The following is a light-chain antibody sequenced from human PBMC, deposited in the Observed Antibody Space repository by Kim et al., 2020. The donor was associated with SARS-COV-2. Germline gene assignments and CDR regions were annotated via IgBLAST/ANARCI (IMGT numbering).Light chain of an antibody. CDR2: QDS. CDR1: KLGDKF. Sequence: PGQTASITCSGDKLGDKFACWYQQKPGQSPVLVIYQDSKRPSGIPERFSGSSSGNTATLTISGTQAMDEADYYCQAWDSSTAHWVFGGGTQLTVL. V-gene: IGLV3-1*01. J-gene: IGLJ3*02. CDR3: QAWDSSTAHWV.